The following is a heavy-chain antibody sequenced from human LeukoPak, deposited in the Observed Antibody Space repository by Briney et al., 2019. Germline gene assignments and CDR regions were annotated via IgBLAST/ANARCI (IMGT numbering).Heavy chain of an antibody. V-gene: IGHV3-48*03. J-gene: IGHJ6*02. Sequence: GGSLRLSCAASGFTFSSYEMNWVRQAPGKGLEWVSYISSSGSTIYYADSVKGRFTISRDNAKNSLYLQMNSLRAEDTAVYYCARDRSMTTDYGMDVWGQGTTATVSS. CDR2: ISSSGSTI. CDR3: ARDRSMTTDYGMDV. CDR1: GFTFSSYE. D-gene: IGHD4-11*01.